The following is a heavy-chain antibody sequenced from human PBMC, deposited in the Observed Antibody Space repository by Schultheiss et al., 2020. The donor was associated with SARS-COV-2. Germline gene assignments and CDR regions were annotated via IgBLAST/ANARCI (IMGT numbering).Heavy chain of an antibody. J-gene: IGHJ6*03. CDR1: GGSFSGYY. Sequence: SETLSLTCAVYGGSFSGYYWSWIRQPPGKGLEWIGYIYYSGSTNYNPSLKSRVTISVDTSKNQFSLKLSSVTAADTAVYYCARGNPGVVTYYYMDVWGKGTTVTVSS. D-gene: IGHD3-3*01. CDR2: IYYSGST. V-gene: IGHV4-59*12. CDR3: ARGNPGVVTYYYMDV.